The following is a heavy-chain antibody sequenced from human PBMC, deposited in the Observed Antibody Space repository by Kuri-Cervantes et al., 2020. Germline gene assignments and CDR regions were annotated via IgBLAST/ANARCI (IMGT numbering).Heavy chain of an antibody. CDR1: GFTFDDYG. D-gene: IGHD3-16*01. CDR2: INWNGGST. V-gene: IGHV3-20*04. J-gene: IGHJ4*02. CDR3: ARVGGGSFDY. Sequence: GESLKISCAASGFTFDDYGMSWVRQAPGKGLEWVSGINWNGGSTGYADSVKGRFTISRDNAKNSLYLQMNSLRAEDTAVYYCARVGGGSFDYWGQGTLVTVSP.